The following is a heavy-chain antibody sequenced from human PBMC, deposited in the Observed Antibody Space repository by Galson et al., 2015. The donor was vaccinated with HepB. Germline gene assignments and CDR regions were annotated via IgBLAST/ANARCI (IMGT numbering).Heavy chain of an antibody. CDR3: AREDYGDNSRIHTVGRY. CDR2: ISYDGSNR. V-gene: IGHV3-30*01. D-gene: IGHD4-23*01. CDR1: GFTFSSYA. Sequence: SLRLSCAASGFTFSSYAMHWVRQAPGKGLEWVTLISYDGSNRYYADSVKGRFTISRDNSKNTLYLQMNSLRADDTAVYYCAREDYGDNSRIHTVGRYWGQGTLVTVSS. J-gene: IGHJ4*02.